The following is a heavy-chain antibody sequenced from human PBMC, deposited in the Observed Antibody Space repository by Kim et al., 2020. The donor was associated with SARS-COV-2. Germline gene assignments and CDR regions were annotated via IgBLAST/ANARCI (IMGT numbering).Heavy chain of an antibody. CDR3: ARGGREYFDWFDP. CDR2: VWYNGVNK. J-gene: IGHJ5*02. V-gene: IGHV3-33*01. Sequence: GGSLRLSCVASGFTFTDFGMNWIRQAPGKGLEWVGVVWYNGVNKYYGDSVRGRFTISRDNSKTTVHLQMNSLRAEDTAVYYCARGGREYFDWFDPWGLGTLVTVSS. D-gene: IGHD2-21*01. CDR1: GFTFTDFG.